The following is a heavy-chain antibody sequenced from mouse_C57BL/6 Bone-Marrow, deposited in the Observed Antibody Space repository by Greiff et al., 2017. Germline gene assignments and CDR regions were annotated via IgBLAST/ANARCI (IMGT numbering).Heavy chain of an antibody. CDR2: ISSGSSTI. V-gene: IGHV5-17*01. D-gene: IGHD3-3*01. Sequence: EVQLVESGGGLVKPGGSLKLSCAASGFTFSDYGMHWVRQAPEKGLEWVAYISSGSSTIYYADTVKGRFTISRDNAKNTLFLKMASLRSEDTAKYYCARGDGGEGFAYWGQGTLVTVSA. CDR1: GFTFSDYG. CDR3: ARGDGGEGFAY. J-gene: IGHJ3*01.